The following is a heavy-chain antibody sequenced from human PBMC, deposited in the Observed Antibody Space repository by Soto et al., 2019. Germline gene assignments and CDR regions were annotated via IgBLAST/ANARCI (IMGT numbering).Heavy chain of an antibody. D-gene: IGHD3-3*01. V-gene: IGHV3-74*01. J-gene: IGHJ6*03. CDR1: GFTFSSYW. CDR2: INSDGSST. CDR3: ARKRDKYYDFWSGYYIGYGYYMDV. Sequence: GGSLRLSCAASGFTFSSYWMHWVRQAPGKGLVWVSRINSDGSSTSYADSVKGRFTISRDNAKNTLYLQMNSLRAEDTAVYYCARKRDKYYDFWSGYYIGYGYYMDVWGKGTTVTVSS.